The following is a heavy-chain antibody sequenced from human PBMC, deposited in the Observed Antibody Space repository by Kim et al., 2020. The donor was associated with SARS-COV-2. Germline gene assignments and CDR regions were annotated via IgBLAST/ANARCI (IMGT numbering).Heavy chain of an antibody. J-gene: IGHJ3*02. D-gene: IGHD3-9*01. CDR3: ARDLRNFDWFVAFDI. V-gene: IGHV4-39*01. Sequence: PSLQSRFTISVDTSKNQFSLKLSSVTAADTAVYYCARDLRNFDWFVAFDIWGQGTMVTVSS.